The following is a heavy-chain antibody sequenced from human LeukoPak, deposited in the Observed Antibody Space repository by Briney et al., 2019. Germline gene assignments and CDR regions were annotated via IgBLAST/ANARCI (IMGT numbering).Heavy chain of an antibody. CDR1: GGSISSGGYY. CDR3: ARDFSRYGYGMDV. V-gene: IGHV4-31*03. D-gene: IGHD2/OR15-2a*01. Sequence: SETLSVTCTVSGGSISSGGYYWSWIRQHPGKGLEWIGYIYYSGSTYYNPSLKSRVTISVDTSKNQFSLKLSSVTAADTAVYYCARDFSRYGYGMDVWGQGTTVTVSS. J-gene: IGHJ6*02. CDR2: IYYSGST.